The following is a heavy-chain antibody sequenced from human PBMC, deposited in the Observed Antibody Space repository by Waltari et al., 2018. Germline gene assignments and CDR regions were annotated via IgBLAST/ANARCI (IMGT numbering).Heavy chain of an antibody. CDR3: ARDDYGYWFDP. CDR2: IYTSGST. CDR1: GGSISSGSYY. D-gene: IGHD4-17*01. V-gene: IGHV4-61*02. Sequence: QVQLQESGPGLVKPSQTLSLPCTVPGGSISSGSYYWSWIRQPAGKGLEWIGRIYTSGSTNYNPSLKSRVTISVDTSKNQFSLKLSSVTAADTAVYYCARDDYGYWFDPWGQGTLVTVSS. J-gene: IGHJ5*02.